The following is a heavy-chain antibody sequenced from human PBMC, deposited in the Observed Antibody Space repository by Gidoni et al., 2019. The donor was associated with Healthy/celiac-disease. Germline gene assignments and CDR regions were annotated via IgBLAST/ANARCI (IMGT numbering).Heavy chain of an antibody. V-gene: IGHV4-34*01. CDR1: GGSFSGYY. CDR2: INHSGST. Sequence: QVQLQQWGAGLLKPSETLSLTCAVYGGSFSGYYWSWIRQPPGKGLEWIGEINHSGSTNYNPSLKSRVTISVDTSKNQFSLKLSSVTAADTAVYYCARGRRTTVTTLPYYYYMDVWGKGTTVTVSS. J-gene: IGHJ6*03. D-gene: IGHD4-4*01. CDR3: ARGRRTTVTTLPYYYYMDV.